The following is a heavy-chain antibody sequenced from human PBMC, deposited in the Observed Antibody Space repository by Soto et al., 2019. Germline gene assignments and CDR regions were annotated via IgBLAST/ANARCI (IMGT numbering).Heavy chain of an antibody. CDR2: INPQNGNR. D-gene: IGHD7-27*01. Sequence: ASVKVSCKASGYTFTIYGISWVLQAPRQGLEWMGWINPQNGNRNYAQKFEDRVTMTAVASTTTPYLELRSLKSDDTATYYCAREGLGAYNNRWFAPWGQDNLVTVSS. CDR1: GYTFTIYG. V-gene: IGHV1-18*01. CDR3: AREGLGAYNNRWFAP. J-gene: IGHJ5*02.